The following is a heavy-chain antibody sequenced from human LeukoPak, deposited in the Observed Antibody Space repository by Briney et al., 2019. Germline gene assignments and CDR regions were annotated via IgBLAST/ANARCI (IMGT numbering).Heavy chain of an antibody. V-gene: IGHV1-2*02. CDR2: INPNSGGT. D-gene: IGHD2-2*01. CDR1: GYTFTGYY. Sequence: ASVKVSCKASGYTFTGYYMHWVRQAPGQRLEWMGWINPNSGGTNYAQKFQGRVTMTRDTSISTAYMELSRLRSDDTAVYYCARALSVVVPADAFDIWGQGTMVTVSS. CDR3: ARALSVVVPADAFDI. J-gene: IGHJ3*02.